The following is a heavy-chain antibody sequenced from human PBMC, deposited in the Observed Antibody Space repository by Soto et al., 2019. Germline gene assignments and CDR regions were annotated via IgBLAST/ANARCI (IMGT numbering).Heavy chain of an antibody. D-gene: IGHD5-18*01. CDR1: GGSISSGGYY. CDR3: ARRLGGYSYGYHYYYYMDV. J-gene: IGHJ6*03. V-gene: IGHV4-31*03. Sequence: QVQLQESGPGLVKPSQTLSLTCTVSGGSISSGGYYWSWIRQHPGKGLEWIGYIYYSGSTYYNPSRKSRVTISVDTSKNQFSLKLSSVTAADTAVYYCARRLGGYSYGYHYYYYMDVWGKGTTVTVSS. CDR2: IYYSGST.